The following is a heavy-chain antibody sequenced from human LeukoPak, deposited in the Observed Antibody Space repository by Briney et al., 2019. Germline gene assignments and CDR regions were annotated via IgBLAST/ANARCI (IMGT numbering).Heavy chain of an antibody. V-gene: IGHV4-39*07. CDR3: ARFGELHNWFDP. J-gene: IGHJ5*02. CDR2: IYYSGST. Sequence: SETLSLTCTVSGGSISSSSYYWGWIRQPPGKGLEWIGSIYYSGSTYYNPSLKSRVTISVDTSKNQFSLKLSSVTAADTAVYYCARFGELHNWFDPWGQGTLVTVSS. CDR1: GGSISSSSYY. D-gene: IGHD3-10*01.